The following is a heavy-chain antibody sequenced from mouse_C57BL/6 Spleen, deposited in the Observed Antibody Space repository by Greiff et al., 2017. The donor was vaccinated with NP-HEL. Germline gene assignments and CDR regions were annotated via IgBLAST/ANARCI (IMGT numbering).Heavy chain of an antibody. CDR3: AIDSSGYVGYFDY. CDR1: GYTFTDYY. J-gene: IGHJ2*01. D-gene: IGHD3-2*02. V-gene: IGHV1-76*01. Sequence: VQLQESGAELVRPGASVKLSCKASGYTFTDYYINWVKQRPGQGLEWIARIYPGSGNTYYNEKFKGKATLTAEKSSSTAYMQLSSLTSEDSAVYFCAIDSSGYVGYFDYWGQGTTLTVSS. CDR2: IYPGSGNT.